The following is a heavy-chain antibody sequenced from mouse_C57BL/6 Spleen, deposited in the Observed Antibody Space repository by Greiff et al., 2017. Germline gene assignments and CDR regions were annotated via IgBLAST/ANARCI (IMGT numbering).Heavy chain of an antibody. CDR3: TRDYYGSSSRYLDV. Sequence: EVKLMESGEGLVKPGGSLKLSCAASGFTFSSYAMSWVRQTPEKRLEWVAYISSGGDYIYYADTVKGRFTISRDNARNTLYLQMSSLKSEDTAMYYCTRDYYGSSSRYLDVWGTGTTVTVSS. V-gene: IGHV5-9-1*02. CDR1: GFTFSSYA. J-gene: IGHJ1*03. D-gene: IGHD1-1*01. CDR2: ISSGGDYI.